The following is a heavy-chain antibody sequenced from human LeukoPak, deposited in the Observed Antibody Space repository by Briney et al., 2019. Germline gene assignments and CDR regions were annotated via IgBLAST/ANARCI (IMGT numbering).Heavy chain of an antibody. Sequence: PSETLSLTCAVYGGSFNGYYWSWIRQPPGKGLEWIGYIYYSGSTNYNPSLKSRVTISVDTSKNQFSLKLSSVTAADTAVYYCAAGFIVGATPHRWGQGTLVTVSS. CDR3: AAGFIVGATPHR. J-gene: IGHJ1*01. V-gene: IGHV4-59*08. CDR1: GGSFNGYY. D-gene: IGHD1-26*01. CDR2: IYYSGST.